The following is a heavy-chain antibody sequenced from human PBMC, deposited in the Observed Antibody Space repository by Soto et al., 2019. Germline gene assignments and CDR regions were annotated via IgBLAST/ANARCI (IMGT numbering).Heavy chain of an antibody. V-gene: IGHV4-31*03. CDR2: IYYSGST. Sequence: TSETLSLTCTVSGGSISSGGYYWSWIRQHPGKGLEWIGYIYYSGSTYYNPSLKSRVTISVDTSKNQFSLKLSSVTAADTAVYYCARSDSDRDYTADYWGQGTLVTVSS. CDR3: ARSDSDRDYTADY. D-gene: IGHD4-4*01. J-gene: IGHJ4*02. CDR1: GGSISSGGYY.